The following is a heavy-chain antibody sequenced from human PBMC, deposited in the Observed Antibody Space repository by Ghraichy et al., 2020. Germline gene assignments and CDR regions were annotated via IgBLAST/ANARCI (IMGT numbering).Heavy chain of an antibody. J-gene: IGHJ6*02. CDR1: GYSITSPYH. V-gene: IGHV4-38-2*02. Sequence: SETLSLTCTVSGYSITSPYHWGWIRQPPGKGLEWIAMTYHGGATYYNPSLKSRVTMSIDTSQSQFSLKLSSVTAADTAIYYCVRDVVPSATKYGLDVWGQGTTVTVSS. CDR2: TYHGGAT. CDR3: VRDVVPSATKYGLDV. D-gene: IGHD2-2*01.